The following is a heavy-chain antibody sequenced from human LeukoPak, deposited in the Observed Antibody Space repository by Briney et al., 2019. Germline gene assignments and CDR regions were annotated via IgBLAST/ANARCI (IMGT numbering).Heavy chain of an antibody. Sequence: SETLSLTCAVYGGSFSGYYWSWIRQPPGKGLEWIGEINHSGSTNYNPSLKSRVTISVDTSKNQFSLKLSSVTAADTAVYYCARLVPRYGSGSQSDYWGQGTLSPSPQ. CDR3: ARLVPRYGSGSQSDY. J-gene: IGHJ4*02. V-gene: IGHV4-34*01. D-gene: IGHD3-10*01. CDR1: GGSFSGYY. CDR2: INHSGST.